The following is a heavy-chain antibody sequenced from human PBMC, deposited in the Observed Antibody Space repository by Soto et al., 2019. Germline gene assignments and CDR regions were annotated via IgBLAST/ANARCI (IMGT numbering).Heavy chain of an antibody. D-gene: IGHD4-17*01. Sequence: QVQLVESGGGLVKPGGSLRLSCATSGFTFSDYYMSWIRQAPGKGLEWVSYIVTRGNTKYYADSVRGRFTISRDNAKNSLYLQMNSLRADDTAVYYCARDGTEYYGEYYDYWGQGIPVTVSS. V-gene: IGHV3-11*01. CDR3: ARDGTEYYGEYYDY. CDR2: IVTRGNTK. CDR1: GFTFSDYY. J-gene: IGHJ4*02.